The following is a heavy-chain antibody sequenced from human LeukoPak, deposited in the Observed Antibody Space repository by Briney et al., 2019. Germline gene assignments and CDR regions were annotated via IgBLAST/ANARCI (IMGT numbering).Heavy chain of an antibody. Sequence: GGSLRLSCAASGFTFSSYGRNWVRQAPGKGLEWASSISSSSRSYIYYADSVKGRFTISRDNAKNSLKLQMNSLRAEDTAVYYCAREHSGYDFPGRDYYYMDVWGKGTTVTVSS. J-gene: IGHJ6*03. D-gene: IGHD5-12*01. CDR1: GFTFSSYG. CDR3: AREHSGYDFPGRDYYYMDV. V-gene: IGHV3-21*01. CDR2: ISSSSRSYI.